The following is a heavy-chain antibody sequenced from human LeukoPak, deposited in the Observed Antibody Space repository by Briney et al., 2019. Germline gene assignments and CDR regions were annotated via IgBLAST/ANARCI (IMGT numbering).Heavy chain of an antibody. Sequence: GGSLRLSCAASGFTFNTYAMSWVRQAPGKGLVWVSRINRDGSGTSYADSVKGRFTISRDNAENTLYLQMNSLRAEDTAVYYCARDFSYGLDYWGQGTLVTVSS. CDR3: ARDFSYGLDY. CDR1: GFTFNTYA. D-gene: IGHD5-18*01. V-gene: IGHV3-74*01. CDR2: INRDGSGT. J-gene: IGHJ4*02.